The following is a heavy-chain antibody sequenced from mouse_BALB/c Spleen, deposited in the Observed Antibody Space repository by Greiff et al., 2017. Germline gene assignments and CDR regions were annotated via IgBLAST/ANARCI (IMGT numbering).Heavy chain of an antibody. J-gene: IGHJ3*01. CDR3: ARWDYRYAGFAY. V-gene: IGHV14-3*02. CDR2: IDPANGNT. Sequence: EVQLQQSGAELVKPGASVKLSCTASGFNIKDTYMHWVKQRPEQGLEWIGRIDPANGNTKYDPKFQGKATITADTSSNTTYLQLSSLTSEDTAVYYCARWDYRYAGFAYGGQGTLVTVSA. CDR1: GFNIKDTY. D-gene: IGHD2-14*01.